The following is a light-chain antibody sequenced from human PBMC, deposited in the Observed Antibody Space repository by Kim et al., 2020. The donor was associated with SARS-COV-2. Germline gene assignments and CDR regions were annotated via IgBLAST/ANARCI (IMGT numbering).Light chain of an antibody. CDR3: NSRDSHHLLYV. J-gene: IGLJ1*01. V-gene: IGLV3-19*01. CDR1: SLRRYY. Sequence: GQPVRITCQGDSLRRYYASWYQQKPGQAPVVVIYGKNNRPSGIPDRFSGSSSGNTASLTITGAQAEDEADYYCNSRDSHHLLYVFGTGTKVTVL. CDR2: GKN.